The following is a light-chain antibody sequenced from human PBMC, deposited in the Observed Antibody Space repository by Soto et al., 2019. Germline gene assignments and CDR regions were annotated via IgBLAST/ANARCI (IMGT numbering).Light chain of an antibody. CDR3: AVWEARLNGHA. J-gene: IGLJ1*01. CDR2: THD. CDR1: SSNIGTSS. Sequence: QCDLTRPPSGSGTPGQAGTISCSGSSSNIGTSSLHWYKHLPGTAPKPLIYTHDQRPSGVPDRFSGSKSGTSASLAISGLQSEDDADNRAVWEARLNGHASGAGTTVT. V-gene: IGLV1-44*01.